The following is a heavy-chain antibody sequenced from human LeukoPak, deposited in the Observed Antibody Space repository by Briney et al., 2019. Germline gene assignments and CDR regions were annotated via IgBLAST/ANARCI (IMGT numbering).Heavy chain of an antibody. V-gene: IGHV4-34*01. CDR2: INHSGST. Sequence: PSETLSLTCAVYGGSFSGYYWSWIRQPPGKGLEWIGEINHSGSTNYNPSLKSRVTISVDTSKNQFSLKLMSVTAADTAVYFCTKGDLTLIEIWGQGTLVTVSS. CDR3: TKGDLTLIEI. J-gene: IGHJ4*02. CDR1: GGSFSGYY. D-gene: IGHD3-9*01.